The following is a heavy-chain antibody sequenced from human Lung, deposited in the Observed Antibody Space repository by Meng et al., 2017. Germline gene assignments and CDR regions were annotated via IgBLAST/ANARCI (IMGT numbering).Heavy chain of an antibody. CDR1: GGSFSDYY. CDR2: INHSGST. J-gene: IGHJ4*02. Sequence: QVQHKQGGAGLLKPSETLSLSCVVSGGSFSDYYWSWIRQPPGKGLEWIGEINHSGSTNYNPSLESRATISVDTSQNNLSLKLSSVTAADSAVYYCARGPTTMAHDFDYWGQGTLVTVSS. CDR3: ARGPTTMAHDFDY. V-gene: IGHV4-34*01. D-gene: IGHD4-11*01.